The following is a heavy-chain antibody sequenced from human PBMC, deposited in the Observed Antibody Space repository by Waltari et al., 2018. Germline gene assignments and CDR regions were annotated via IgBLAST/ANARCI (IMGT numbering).Heavy chain of an antibody. V-gene: IGHV3-23*01. CDR3: AKGKASGLVDWFDP. CDR2: ITGGGGAT. Sequence: EVQLLESGGGLVQPGGSLRLSCAASGFTFSNYAMMWVRQAPGKGLEGLSSITGGGGATFYADSVKGRCTISRDNSKHTLYVQMHSLRVDDSAIYYCAKGKASGLVDWFDPWGQGTLVTVSS. J-gene: IGHJ5*02. CDR1: GFTFSNYA. D-gene: IGHD6-19*01.